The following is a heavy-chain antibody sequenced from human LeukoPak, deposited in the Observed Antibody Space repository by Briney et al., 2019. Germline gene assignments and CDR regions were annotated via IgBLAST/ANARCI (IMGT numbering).Heavy chain of an antibody. Sequence: PGGSLRLSCAASGFTFSSYAMSWVRQAPGKGLEWVSAISGSGGSTYYADSVKGRFTISRDNSKNTLYLQMNSLRAEDTAVYYCAKEPRPYCGGDCYPYYFDYWGQGTLVTVSS. V-gene: IGHV3-23*01. D-gene: IGHD2-21*01. CDR2: ISGSGGST. CDR3: AKEPRPYCGGDCYPYYFDY. J-gene: IGHJ4*02. CDR1: GFTFSSYA.